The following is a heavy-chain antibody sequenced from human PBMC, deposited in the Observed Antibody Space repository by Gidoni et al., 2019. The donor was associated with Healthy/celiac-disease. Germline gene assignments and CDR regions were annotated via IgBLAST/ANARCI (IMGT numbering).Heavy chain of an antibody. J-gene: IGHJ6*02. CDR3: ARQKIVVVAATSHYYGMDV. Sequence: EEQLVQSGAEVKKPGESLTISCRGSGYSFTSYWSGWVRQMPGKGLEWMGIIYPGDSDTRYSPSFQGQVTISADKSISTAYLQWSSLKASDTAMYYCARQKIVVVAATSHYYGMDVWGQGTTVTVSS. V-gene: IGHV5-51*01. D-gene: IGHD2-15*01. CDR1: GYSFTSYW. CDR2: IYPGDSDT.